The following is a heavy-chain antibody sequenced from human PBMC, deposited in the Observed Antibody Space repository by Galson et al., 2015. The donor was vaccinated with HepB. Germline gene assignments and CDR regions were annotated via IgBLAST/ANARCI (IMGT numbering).Heavy chain of an antibody. J-gene: IGHJ2*01. CDR3: ARGPRVPAAIMYFDL. CDR1: GFTFSSYS. CDR2: ISSSSSYI. D-gene: IGHD2-2*01. V-gene: IGHV3-21*01. Sequence: SLRLSCAASGFTFSSYSMNWVRQAPGKGLEWVSSISSSSSYIYYADSVKGRFTISRDNAKNSLYLQMNSLRAEDTAVYYCARGPRVPAAIMYFDLWGRGTLVTVSS.